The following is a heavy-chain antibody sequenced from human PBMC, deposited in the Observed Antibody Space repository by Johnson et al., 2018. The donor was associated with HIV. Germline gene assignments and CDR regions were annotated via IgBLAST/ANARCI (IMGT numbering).Heavy chain of an antibody. J-gene: IGHJ3*02. CDR1: GFTFDDYG. V-gene: IGHV3-20*04. CDR2: SNWNGGST. D-gene: IGHD6-19*01. Sequence: VQLVESGGGVVRPGGSLRLSCAASGFTFDDYGMSWVRQAPGKGLGWVSGSNWNGGSTGYANAVKGRFTISRDNAKNSLYLQMNSLRAEDTDLYYCARFRQWLVFPAFDIWGQGTMVTVSS. CDR3: ARFRQWLVFPAFDI.